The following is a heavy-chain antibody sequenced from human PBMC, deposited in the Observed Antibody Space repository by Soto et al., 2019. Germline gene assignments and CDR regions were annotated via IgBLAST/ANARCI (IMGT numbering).Heavy chain of an antibody. J-gene: IGHJ6*02. CDR1: GFTFSSYG. D-gene: IGHD1-20*01. V-gene: IGHV3-33*01. CDR3: VRGYNDYYYGMDV. CDR2: IWYDGSNK. Sequence: QVQLVESGGGVVQPGRSLRLSCAASGFTFSSYGMHWVRQAPGEGLEWVAVIWYDGSNKYYADSVKGRFTISRDNSKNTLYLQMNSLRAEDTAVYYCVRGYNDYYYGMDVWGQGITVTVSS.